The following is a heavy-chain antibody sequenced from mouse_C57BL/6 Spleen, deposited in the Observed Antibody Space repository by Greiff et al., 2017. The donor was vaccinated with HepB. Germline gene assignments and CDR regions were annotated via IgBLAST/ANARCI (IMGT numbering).Heavy chain of an antibody. J-gene: IGHJ4*01. CDR2: IDPSDSYT. CDR3: ARQGMDY. V-gene: IGHV1-50*01. CDR1: GYTFTSYW. Sequence: QVQLQQPGAELVKPGASVKLSCKASGYTFTSYWMQWVKQRPGQGLEWIGEIDPSDSYTNYNQKFKGKATLTVDTSSSTAYIQLSSLTSEDSAVYYCARQGMDYWGQGTSVTVSS.